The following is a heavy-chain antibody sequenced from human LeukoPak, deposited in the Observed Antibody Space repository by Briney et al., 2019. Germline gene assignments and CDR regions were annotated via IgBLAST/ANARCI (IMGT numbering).Heavy chain of an antibody. V-gene: IGHV1-8*01. CDR2: MNPNSGNT. Sequence: ASVKVSCKASGYTFTSYDINWVRQATGQGLEWMGWMNPNSGNTGYAQKFQGRVTMTRNTSISTAYMELSSLRSEDTAVYYCARDGDTIYYYYYMDVWGKGTTVTVSS. D-gene: IGHD5-18*01. CDR3: ARDGDTIYYYYYMDV. CDR1: GYTFTSYD. J-gene: IGHJ6*03.